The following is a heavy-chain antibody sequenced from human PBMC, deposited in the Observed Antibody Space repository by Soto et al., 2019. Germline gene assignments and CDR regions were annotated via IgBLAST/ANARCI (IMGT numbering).Heavy chain of an antibody. D-gene: IGHD2-15*01. V-gene: IGHV3-23*01. CDR1: GFTFSSYA. Sequence: EVQLLESGGGLVQPGGSLRLSCAASGFTFSSYAMSWVRQAPGKGLEWVSAISGSGGSTYYADSAKGRFTISRDNSKNTLYLQMNSLRAEDTAVYYCAKDRIYCSGGSCYSTYYYYGMDVWGQGTTVTVSS. J-gene: IGHJ6*02. CDR2: ISGSGGST. CDR3: AKDRIYCSGGSCYSTYYYYGMDV.